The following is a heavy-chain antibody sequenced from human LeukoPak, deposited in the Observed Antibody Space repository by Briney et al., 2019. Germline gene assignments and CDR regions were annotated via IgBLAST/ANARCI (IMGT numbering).Heavy chain of an antibody. CDR2: LYSDDTT. D-gene: IGHD1-26*01. CDR1: GFTFSNCN. J-gene: IGHJ4*02. V-gene: IGHV3-53*01. CDR3: ARGGGYYAIDY. Sequence: GGSLRLSCAASGFTFSNCNMNWVRQAPGKGLEWVSVLYSDDTTYYADSVKGRFTISRDNSKNTLYLQMNNLRAEDTAVYYCARGGGYYAIDYWGQGTLVTVSS.